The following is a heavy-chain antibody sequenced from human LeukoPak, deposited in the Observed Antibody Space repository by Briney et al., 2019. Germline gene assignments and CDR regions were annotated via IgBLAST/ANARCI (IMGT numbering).Heavy chain of an antibody. Sequence: GSLRLSCAASGFTFSSYEMNWIRQPPGKGLEWIGEINHSGSTNYNPSLKSRVTISVDTSKNQFSLKLSSVPAADTAVYYCARGPRRQQLVRYFDYWGQGTLVTVSS. J-gene: IGHJ4*02. CDR3: ARGPRRQQLVRYFDY. D-gene: IGHD6-13*01. CDR1: GFTFSSYE. CDR2: INHSGST. V-gene: IGHV4-34*01.